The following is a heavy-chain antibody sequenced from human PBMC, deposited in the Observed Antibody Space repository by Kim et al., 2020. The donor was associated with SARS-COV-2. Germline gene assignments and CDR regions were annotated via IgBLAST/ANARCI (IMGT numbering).Heavy chain of an antibody. J-gene: IGHJ6*02. Sequence: SVKVSCKASGGTFSSYAISWVRQAPGQGLEWMGGIIPIFGTANYAQKFQGRVTITADESTSTAYMELSSLRSEDTAVYYCARFTVRGVYGPYGGMDVWGQGTTVTVSS. D-gene: IGHD3-10*01. V-gene: IGHV1-69*13. CDR3: ARFTVRGVYGPYGGMDV. CDR1: GGTFSSYA. CDR2: IIPIFGTA.